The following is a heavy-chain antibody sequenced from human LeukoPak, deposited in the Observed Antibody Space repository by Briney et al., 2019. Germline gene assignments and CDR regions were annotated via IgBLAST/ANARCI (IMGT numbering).Heavy chain of an antibody. CDR1: GFTFSSYW. J-gene: IGHJ6*02. CDR2: INSDGSST. Sequence: PGGSLRLSCAASGFTFSSYWMHWVRQAPGKGLVWVSRINSDGSSTSYADSVKGRFTISRDNAKNTLYLQMNSLRAEDTAVYYCARSPYYYGMDVRGQGTTVTVSS. V-gene: IGHV3-74*01. CDR3: ARSPYYYGMDV.